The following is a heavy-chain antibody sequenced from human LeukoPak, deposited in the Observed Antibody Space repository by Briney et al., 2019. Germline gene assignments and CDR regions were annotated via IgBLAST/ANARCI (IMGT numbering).Heavy chain of an antibody. CDR3: ARDLGGWEPLTRFDY. Sequence: PSETLSLTCTVSGGSISSSSYYWGWLRQPPGKGLEWIGSIYYSGSTYYNPSPKSRVTISVDTSKNQFSLKLSSVTAADTAVYYCARDLGGWEPLTRFDYWGQGTLVTVSS. J-gene: IGHJ4*02. V-gene: IGHV4-39*07. D-gene: IGHD1-26*01. CDR1: GGSISSSSYY. CDR2: IYYSGST.